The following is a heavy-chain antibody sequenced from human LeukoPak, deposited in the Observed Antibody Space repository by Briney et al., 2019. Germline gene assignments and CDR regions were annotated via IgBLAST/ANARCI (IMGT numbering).Heavy chain of an antibody. J-gene: IGHJ4*02. CDR1: GLTFSDSA. V-gene: IGHV3-21*01. CDR2: ISSSSSYI. CDR3: ARGRKEDYFDY. Sequence: GGSLRLSCAASGLTFSDSAMHWVRQASGKGLEWVSSISSSSSYIYYADSVKGRFTISRDNAKNSLYLQMNSLRAEDTAVYYCARGRKEDYFDYWGQGTLVTVSS.